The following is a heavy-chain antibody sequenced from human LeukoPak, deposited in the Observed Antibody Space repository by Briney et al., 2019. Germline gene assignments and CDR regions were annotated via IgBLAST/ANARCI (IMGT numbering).Heavy chain of an antibody. CDR2: IIPIFGTA. V-gene: IGHV1-69*13. J-gene: IGHJ4*02. Sequence: SVKVSCKASGGSFSSYAISWVRQAPGQGLEWMGGIIPIFGTANYAQKFQGRVTITADESTSTAYMELSSLRSEDTAVYYCARDRSISSGFDYWGQGTLVTVSS. CDR1: GGSFSSYA. CDR3: ARDRSISSGFDY. D-gene: IGHD3-22*01.